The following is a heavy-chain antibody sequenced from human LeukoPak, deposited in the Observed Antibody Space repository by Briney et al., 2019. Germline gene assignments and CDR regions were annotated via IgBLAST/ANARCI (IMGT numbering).Heavy chain of an antibody. CDR2: ISYSGST. D-gene: IGHD2-15*01. CDR1: GVSIRSHY. Sequence: PSETLSLTCTVSGVSIRSHYWTWIRQPPGKGLEWVGDISYSGSTNYNPALKSRVTISVDTSKNQFSLRLTSVTAADTAVYYCARDGEGDEGWDYWGQGTLVTVSS. J-gene: IGHJ4*02. CDR3: ARDGEGDEGWDY. V-gene: IGHV4-59*11.